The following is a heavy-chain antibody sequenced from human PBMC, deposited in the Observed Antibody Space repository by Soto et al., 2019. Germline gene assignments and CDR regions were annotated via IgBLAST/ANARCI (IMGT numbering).Heavy chain of an antibody. J-gene: IGHJ6*02. CDR1: GFTFSSYA. V-gene: IGHV3-30-3*01. D-gene: IGHD3-9*01. CDR2: ISYDGSNK. CDR3: ARENRRYFDWLSYDYYYYGMDV. Sequence: PGGSLRLSCAASGFTFSSYAMHWVRRAPGKGLEWVAVISYDGSNKYYADSVKGRFTISRDNSKNTLYLQMNSLRAEDTAVYYCARENRRYFDWLSYDYYYYGMDVWGQGTTVTVSS.